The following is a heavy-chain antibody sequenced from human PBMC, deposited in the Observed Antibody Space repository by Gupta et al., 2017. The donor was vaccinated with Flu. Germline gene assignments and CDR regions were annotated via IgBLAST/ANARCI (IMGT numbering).Heavy chain of an antibody. Sequence: QVKLVETGGGSVKPGGSLRLSCAASGFSFSDYYMSWIRQAPGKGLEWISYISSSGSTINSADAVKGRFTISRDNARNSLYLQMNSLRAEDTAVYYCARDSIGGDDFDYLDYWGQGTLVTVSS. CDR3: ARDSIGGDDFDYLDY. D-gene: IGHD3-9*01. J-gene: IGHJ4*02. V-gene: IGHV3-11*01. CDR1: GFSFSDYY. CDR2: ISSSGSTI.